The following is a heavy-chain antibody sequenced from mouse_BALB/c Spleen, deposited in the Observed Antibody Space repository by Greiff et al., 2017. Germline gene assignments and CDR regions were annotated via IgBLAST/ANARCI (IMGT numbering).Heavy chain of an antibody. CDR1: GFTFSDYY. D-gene: IGHD2-14*01. Sequence: EVQRVESGGGLVKPGGSLKLSCAASGFTFSDYYMYWVRQTPEKRLEWVATISDGGSYTYYPDSVKGRFTISRDNAKNNLYLQMSSLKSEDTAMYYCAREGGYRYGFAYWGQGTLVTVSA. CDR3: AREGGYRYGFAY. CDR2: ISDGGSYT. J-gene: IGHJ3*01. V-gene: IGHV5-4*02.